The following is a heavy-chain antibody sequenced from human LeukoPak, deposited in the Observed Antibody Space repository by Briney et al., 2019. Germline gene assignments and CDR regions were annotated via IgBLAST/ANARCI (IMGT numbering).Heavy chain of an antibody. CDR1: GYTFTSYY. CDR3: ARGYCTNGVCSRDAFDI. J-gene: IGHJ3*02. CDR2: INPSGGST. Sequence: ASVKVSCKASGYTFTSYYMHWVRQAPGQGLEWMGIINPSGGSTSYAQKFQGRVTMTRDTSTSTVYMELSSLRSEDTAVYYCARGYCTNGVCSRDAFDIWGQGTMVTVSS. V-gene: IGHV1-46*01. D-gene: IGHD2-8*01.